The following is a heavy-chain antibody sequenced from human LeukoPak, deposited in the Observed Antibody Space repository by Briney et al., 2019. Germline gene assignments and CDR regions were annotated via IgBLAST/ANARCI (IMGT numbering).Heavy chain of an antibody. Sequence: GGSLRLSCAASGFAFSARIMSCVRQAPGEGLEWVSSIGSGGSASGLYADSVKGRFTISRDNPRNTLYLEMNNLRADDTAVYYCAHMTGFDYWGQGALVTVSS. CDR2: IGSGGSASG. CDR3: AHMTGFDY. J-gene: IGHJ4*02. CDR1: GFAFSARI. D-gene: IGHD3-9*01. V-gene: IGHV3-23*05.